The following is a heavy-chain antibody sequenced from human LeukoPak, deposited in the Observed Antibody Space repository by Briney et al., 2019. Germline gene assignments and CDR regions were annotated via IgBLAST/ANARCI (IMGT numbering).Heavy chain of an antibody. CDR3: ARSGGGYSSGWFY. V-gene: IGHV3-30*03. J-gene: IGHJ4*02. D-gene: IGHD6-19*01. Sequence: GGSLRLSCAASGFTFSRYGMHWVRQAPGKGLEWVAVISYDGGNKYYTDSVKGRFTISRDNSKNTLYLQMNSLRAEDTAVYYCARSGGGYSSGWFYWGQGTLATVSS. CDR1: GFTFSRYG. CDR2: ISYDGGNK.